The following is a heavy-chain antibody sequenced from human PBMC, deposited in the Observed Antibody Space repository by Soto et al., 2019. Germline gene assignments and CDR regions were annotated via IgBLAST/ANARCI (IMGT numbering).Heavy chain of an antibody. Sequence: GGSLRLSCAASGFTFSSYGMHWVRQAPGKGLEWVAVISYDGSNKYYADSVKGRFTISRDNSKNTLYLQMNSLRAEDTAVYYCQKDAQQTPYSSRWCSWNDVIYYYYYGMDVWGQGTTVTVSS. J-gene: IGHJ6*02. CDR2: ISYDGSNK. V-gene: IGHV3-30*18. CDR3: QKDAQQTPYSSRWCSWNDVIYYYYYGMDV. CDR1: GFTFSSYG. D-gene: IGHD6-13*01.